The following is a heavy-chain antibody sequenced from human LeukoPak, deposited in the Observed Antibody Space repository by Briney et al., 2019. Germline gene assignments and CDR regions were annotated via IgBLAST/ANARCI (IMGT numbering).Heavy chain of an antibody. CDR1: GGSISSNNYY. Sequence: SETLSLTCTVSGGSISSNNYYWSWIRQPPGKGLEWIGSIYYDGSTFYNPSLKSRVTISVDTSKNQFSLKLSSVTAADTAVYYCARVGQQWPHYYFDYWGQGTLVTVSS. CDR2: IYYDGST. CDR3: ARVGQQWPHYYFDY. D-gene: IGHD6-19*01. J-gene: IGHJ4*02. V-gene: IGHV4-39*07.